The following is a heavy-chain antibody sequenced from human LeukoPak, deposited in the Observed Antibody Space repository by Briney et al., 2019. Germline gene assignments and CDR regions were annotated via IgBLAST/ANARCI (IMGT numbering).Heavy chain of an antibody. CDR2: IIDSGIST. J-gene: IGHJ4*02. D-gene: IGHD4-17*01. V-gene: IGHV3-23*01. CDR1: GFTFSNYG. Sequence: GGSLRLSCAASGFTFSNYGMSWVRQAPGKGLDWVATIIDSGISTYYADSVRGRFTISRDNAKNTLYLQMKNLRAEDTAVYYCVTTVTTGGYFDYWGQGTLVTVSS. CDR3: VTTVTTGGYFDY.